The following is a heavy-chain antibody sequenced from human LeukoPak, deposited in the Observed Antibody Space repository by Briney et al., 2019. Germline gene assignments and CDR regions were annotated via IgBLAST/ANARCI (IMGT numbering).Heavy chain of an antibody. J-gene: IGHJ5*02. CDR1: GGSISSSSYY. Sequence: SETLSLTCTVSGGSISSSSYYWGWIRQPPGKGLEWIGSIYYSGSTYYNPSLKSRVTISVDTSKNQFSLKLSSVTAADTAVYYCARVYCSSTSCWNADWFDPWGQGTLVTVSS. V-gene: IGHV4-39*07. D-gene: IGHD2-2*01. CDR3: ARVYCSSTSCWNADWFDP. CDR2: IYYSGST.